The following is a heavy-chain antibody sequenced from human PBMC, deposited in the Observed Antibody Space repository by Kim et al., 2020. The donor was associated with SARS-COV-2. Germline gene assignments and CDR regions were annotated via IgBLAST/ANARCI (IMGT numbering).Heavy chain of an antibody. CDR3: ARVSVFRANYGDYAEGGFDP. CDR2: INAGNGNT. CDR1: GYTFTSYA. Sequence: ASVKVSCKASGYTFTSYAMHWVRQAPGQRLEWMGWINAGNGNTKYSQKFQGRVTITRDTSASTAYMELSSLRSEDTAVYYCARVSVFRANYGDYAEGGFDPWGQGTLVTVSS. V-gene: IGHV1-3*01. J-gene: IGHJ5*02. D-gene: IGHD4-17*01.